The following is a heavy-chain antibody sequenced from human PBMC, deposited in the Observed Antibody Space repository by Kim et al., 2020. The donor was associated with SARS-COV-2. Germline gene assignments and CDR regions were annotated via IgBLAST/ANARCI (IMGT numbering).Heavy chain of an antibody. J-gene: IGHJ6*02. V-gene: IGHV4-31*03. CDR1: GGSISSGGYY. CDR3: ARDPRYYGMDV. Sequence: SETLSLTCTVSGGSISSGGYYWSWIRQHPGKGLEWIGYIYYSGSTYYNPSLKIRVTISVDTSKNQFSLKLSSVTAADTAVYYCARDPRYYGMDVWGQGTTVTASS. CDR2: IYYSGST.